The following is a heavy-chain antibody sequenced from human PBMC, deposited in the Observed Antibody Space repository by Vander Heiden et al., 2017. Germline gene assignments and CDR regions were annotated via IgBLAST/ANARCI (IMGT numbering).Heavy chain of an antibody. CDR2: IYYSGST. Sequence: QVQLQESGPGLVKPSETLSLTCTVSGGSISSYYWSWIRQPPGKGLEWIGYIYYSGSTNYNPSLKSRVTISVDTSKNQFSLKLSSVTAADTAVYYCARGPIAVAGNGPLEYYYYYYGMDVWGQGTTVTVSS. J-gene: IGHJ6*02. CDR3: ARGPIAVAGNGPLEYYYYYYGMDV. V-gene: IGHV4-59*01. D-gene: IGHD6-19*01. CDR1: GGSISSYY.